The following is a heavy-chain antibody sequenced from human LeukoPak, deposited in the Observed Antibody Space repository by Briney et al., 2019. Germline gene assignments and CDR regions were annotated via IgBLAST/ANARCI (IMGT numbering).Heavy chain of an antibody. Sequence: GGSLRLSCAASGFTFSTYSVNWVRRAPGKGLEWVSSISTSSSYIYHADSVKGRFTTSRDNAKKSLYMQMNSLRAEDTAVYYCARGKTSSGWLFDYWGQGTLVTVSS. D-gene: IGHD6-19*01. V-gene: IGHV3-21*01. J-gene: IGHJ4*02. CDR2: ISTSSSYI. CDR3: ARGKTSSGWLFDY. CDR1: GFTFSTYS.